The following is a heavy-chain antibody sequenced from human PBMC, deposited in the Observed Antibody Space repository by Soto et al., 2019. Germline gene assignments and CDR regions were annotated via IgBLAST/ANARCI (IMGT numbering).Heavy chain of an antibody. CDR2: IIPILGIA. CDR3: ARDPLYCSSTSCPSP. V-gene: IGHV1-69*04. D-gene: IGHD2-2*01. CDR1: GVTFSSYT. J-gene: IGHJ5*02. Sequence: GASVKVSCKASGVTFSSYTISWVRQAPGQGLEWMGRIIPILGIANYAQKFQGRVTITADKSTSTAYMELSSLRSEDTAVYYCARDPLYCSSTSCPSPWGQGTLVTVSS.